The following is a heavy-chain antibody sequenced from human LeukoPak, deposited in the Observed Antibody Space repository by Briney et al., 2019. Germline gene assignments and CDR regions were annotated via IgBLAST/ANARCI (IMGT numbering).Heavy chain of an antibody. D-gene: IGHD2-2*01. V-gene: IGHV4-34*01. J-gene: IGHJ6*02. CDR1: GGTFNGYY. CDR2: INHSGST. Sequence: PSETLSLTCAVYGGTFNGYYWSWIRQPPGKGLEWIGEINHSGSTNYNPSLKSQVTMSVNTTKNQFSLKLSSVTATDTAVYYGARGVCSSTSCPGYGMDVWGQGTTVTVSS. CDR3: ARGVCSSTSCPGYGMDV.